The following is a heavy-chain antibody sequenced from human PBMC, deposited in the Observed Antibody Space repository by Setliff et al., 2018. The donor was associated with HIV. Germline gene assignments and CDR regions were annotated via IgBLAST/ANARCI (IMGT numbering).Heavy chain of an antibody. CDR2: INPNSGGT. CDR3: ARDWVAGTSGYYYYYMDV. V-gene: IGHV1-2*06. J-gene: IGHJ6*03. D-gene: IGHD6-19*01. Sequence: VKVSCKASGYTFTGYYMHWVRQAPGQGLEWMGRINPNSGGTNYAQKFQGRVTMTRDTSISTAYMELSRLRSDDTAVYYCARDWVAGTSGYYYYYMDVWGKGTTGTVSS. CDR1: GYTFTGYY.